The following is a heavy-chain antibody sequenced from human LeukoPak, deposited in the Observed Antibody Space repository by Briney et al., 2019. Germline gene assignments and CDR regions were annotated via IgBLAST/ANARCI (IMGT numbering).Heavy chain of an antibody. Sequence: PGGSLRLSRAASGFTFSTYSMNWVRQAPGKGLEWVSYISSSSGTMHYADSVKGRFTISRDNAQNSLYLQMNSLTAEDTAVYYCAREGSAADDFDYWGQGTLVTVSS. CDR2: ISSSSGTM. D-gene: IGHD2-2*01. CDR3: AREGSAADDFDY. V-gene: IGHV3-48*04. CDR1: GFTFSTYS. J-gene: IGHJ4*02.